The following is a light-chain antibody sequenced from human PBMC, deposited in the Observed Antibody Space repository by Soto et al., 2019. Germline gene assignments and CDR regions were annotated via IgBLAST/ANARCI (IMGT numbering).Light chain of an antibody. J-gene: IGKJ1*01. V-gene: IGKV3-15*01. CDR3: QQYNNWPWT. CDR2: GAS. CDR1: QSISDT. Sequence: EIVMTQSPATLSVSPRGRATLSCRASQSISDTLAWYQQKPGQAPRLLIHGASTRATGFPARFSGSGSGTDFTLTISSLQSEDFAVYYCQQYNNWPWTFGQGAKVDI.